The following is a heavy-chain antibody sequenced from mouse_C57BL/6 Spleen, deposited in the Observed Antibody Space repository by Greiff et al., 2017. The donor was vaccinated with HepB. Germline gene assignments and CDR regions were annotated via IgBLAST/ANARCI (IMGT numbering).Heavy chain of an antibody. D-gene: IGHD1-1*01. V-gene: IGHV5-4*01. Sequence: EVQLKESGGGLVKPGGSLKLSCAASGFTFSSYAMSWVRQTPEKRLEWVATISDGGSYTYYPDNVKGRFTISRDNAKNNLYLQMSHLKSEDTAMYYCARTYGSSLAWFAYWGQGTLVTVSA. J-gene: IGHJ3*01. CDR2: ISDGGSYT. CDR3: ARTYGSSLAWFAY. CDR1: GFTFSSYA.